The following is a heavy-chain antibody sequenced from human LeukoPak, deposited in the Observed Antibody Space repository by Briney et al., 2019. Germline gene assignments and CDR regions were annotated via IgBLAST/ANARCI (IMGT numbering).Heavy chain of an antibody. CDR1: AGSTSSGGYY. CDR3: AREGPPGTETQDAFDI. V-gene: IGHV4-31*03. CDR2: IYYSGST. Sequence: TLSLTCTVSAGSTSSGGYYWSWIRQHPGRGLEGIGYIYYSGSTYYNPSLKSRVTISVDTSKNQFSLKLSSVTAADTAVYYCAREGPPGTETQDAFDIWGQGTMVTVSS. D-gene: IGHD3-10*01. J-gene: IGHJ3*02.